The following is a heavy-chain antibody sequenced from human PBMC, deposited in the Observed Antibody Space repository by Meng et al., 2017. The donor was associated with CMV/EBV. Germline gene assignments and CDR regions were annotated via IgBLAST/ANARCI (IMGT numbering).Heavy chain of an antibody. D-gene: IGHD3-9*01. CDR3: ATYYSSLTGYYLLGGY. Sequence: GESLKISCAASGFTFDDYGMSWVRQAPGKGLEWVANINQGGSGKNYVDSVKGRFTISRDNAKNSLYLQMNSLRGEDTAVYYCATYYSSLTGYYLLGGYWGQGTLVTVSS. CDR2: INQGGSGK. J-gene: IGHJ4*02. CDR1: GFTFDDYG. V-gene: IGHV3-7*01.